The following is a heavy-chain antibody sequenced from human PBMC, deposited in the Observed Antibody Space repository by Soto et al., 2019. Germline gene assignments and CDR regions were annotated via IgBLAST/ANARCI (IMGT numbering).Heavy chain of an antibody. CDR1: GYTFTAYY. CDR3: ARGDFDRSGNYNAGWFAP. J-gene: IGHJ5*02. CDR2: INPNSGGS. D-gene: IGHD3-22*01. V-gene: IGHV1-2*02. Sequence: QVQLVQSGAEVKKPGASVKVSCKASGYTFTAYYMHWLRQAPGQGLEWMGWINPNSGGSKYAQRLQGRVTETNDTSISTTNKELSRRRSDDTDVYYCARGDFDRSGNYNAGWFAPWGQGTQVTVSS.